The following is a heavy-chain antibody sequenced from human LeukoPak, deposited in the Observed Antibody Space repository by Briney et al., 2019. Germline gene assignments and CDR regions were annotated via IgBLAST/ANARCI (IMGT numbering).Heavy chain of an antibody. Sequence: ASVKVSCKASGYTFTSYDINWLRQATGQGLEWMGWMNPNSGNTGYAQKFQGRVTMTRNTCISTAYMELRSLRSEDTAVYYCASGDNIAVAGTAHWGQGTLVTVSS. V-gene: IGHV1-8*01. J-gene: IGHJ4*02. CDR2: MNPNSGNT. D-gene: IGHD6-19*01. CDR3: ASGDNIAVAGTAH. CDR1: GYTFTSYD.